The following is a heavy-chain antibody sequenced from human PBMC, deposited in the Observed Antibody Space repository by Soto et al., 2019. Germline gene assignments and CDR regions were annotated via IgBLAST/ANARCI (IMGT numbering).Heavy chain of an antibody. D-gene: IGHD3-3*01. J-gene: IGHJ4*02. Sequence: QVQLQESGPGLVKPSETLSLTCTVSGGSISTSYWSWIRQPPGKGLEWLGYVYYIGSTKYNPSLKNRVTISVDTSQSQFSLKLESVSAADTALYYCARDGSGHDFWDGPWYFDSWGQGTLVTVSS. CDR1: GGSISTSY. CDR2: VYYIGST. V-gene: IGHV4-59*01. CDR3: ARDGSGHDFWDGPWYFDS.